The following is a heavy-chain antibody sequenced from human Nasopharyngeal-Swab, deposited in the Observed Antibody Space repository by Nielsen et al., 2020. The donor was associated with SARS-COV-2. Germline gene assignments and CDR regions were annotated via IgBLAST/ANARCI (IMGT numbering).Heavy chain of an antibody. CDR2: ISGSGGST. D-gene: IGHD3-22*01. J-gene: IGHJ4*02. V-gene: IGHV3-23*01. CDR1: GFTFSSYA. CDR3: AKFNMIVVVITVFDY. Sequence: SLKISCAASGFTFSSYAMSWVRQAPGKGLELVSAISGSGGSTYYADSVKGRFTISRDNSKNTLYLQMNSLRAEDTAVYYCAKFNMIVVVITVFDYWGQGTLVTVSS.